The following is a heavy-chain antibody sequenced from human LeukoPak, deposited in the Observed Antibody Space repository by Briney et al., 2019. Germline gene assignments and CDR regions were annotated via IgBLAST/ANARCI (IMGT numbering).Heavy chain of an antibody. Sequence: GGSLRLSCAASGFTFSSYTMSWVRQAPGKGLEWVSVISGGGGTTYYADSVTGRFTISRDNSKNTLYLQMNSLRAEDTAVYYCAKALRDYYYYCMDVWGKGTTVTVSS. CDR1: GFTFSSYT. CDR2: ISGGGGTT. D-gene: IGHD3-16*02. CDR3: AKALRDYYYYCMDV. V-gene: IGHV3-23*01. J-gene: IGHJ6*03.